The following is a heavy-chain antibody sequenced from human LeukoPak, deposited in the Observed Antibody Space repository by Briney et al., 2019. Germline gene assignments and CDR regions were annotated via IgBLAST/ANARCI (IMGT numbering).Heavy chain of an antibody. D-gene: IGHD6-13*01. Sequence: SETLSLTCTVSGGSISGYYWSWIRQPPGKGLEWIGLIYYTGNTHYNPSLKSRVTISVVTSKNQFSLKLTPVTAADTAVYYCARYAAAAGPNWFDPWGQGTLVTVSS. CDR1: GGSISGYY. CDR3: ARYAAAAGPNWFDP. CDR2: IYYTGNT. V-gene: IGHV4-59*01. J-gene: IGHJ5*02.